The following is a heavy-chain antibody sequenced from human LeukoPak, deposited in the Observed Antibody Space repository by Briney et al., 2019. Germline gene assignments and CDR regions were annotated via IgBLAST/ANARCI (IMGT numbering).Heavy chain of an antibody. CDR3: ARHRSGHPFDY. D-gene: IGHD2-15*01. V-gene: IGHV4-39*01. J-gene: IGHJ4*02. CDR2: IHYSGST. CDR1: GDSISSSDRY. Sequence: SETLSLTCTVSGDSISSSDRYWGWIRQPPGKGLEYIGSIHYSGSTYYNPSLKGRVTISVDTSNNHFSLRLSSATAADTAVYYCARHRSGHPFDYWGQGTLVTVSS.